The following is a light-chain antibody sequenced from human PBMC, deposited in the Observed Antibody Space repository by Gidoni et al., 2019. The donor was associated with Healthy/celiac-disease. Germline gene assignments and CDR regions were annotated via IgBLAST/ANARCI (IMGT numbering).Light chain of an antibody. Sequence: EIVMTQSPATLSVSPGERATLSCRASQSVSSKLAWYQQKPGQAPRLLIYGASTMATVIPARFSCSGSGTEFTLTISSLQSEDFAVYYCQQYNNWPPVTFGQGTKVEIK. CDR3: QQYNNWPPVT. CDR2: GAS. V-gene: IGKV3-15*01. J-gene: IGKJ1*01. CDR1: QSVSSK.